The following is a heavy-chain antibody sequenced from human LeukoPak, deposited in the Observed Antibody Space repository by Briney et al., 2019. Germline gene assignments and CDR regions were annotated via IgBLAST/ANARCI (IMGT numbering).Heavy chain of an antibody. CDR3: ARDLYDSSGSEYFQH. D-gene: IGHD3-22*01. CDR1: GFAFSTYG. CDR2: IWYDGSKK. Sequence: PGRSLRLSCAASGFAFSTYGMHWVRQAPGKGLEWVALIWYDGSKKYYADSVKGRFTISRDNSKNTLYLQMNSLRAEDTAVYYCARDLYDSSGSEYFQHWGQGTLVTVSS. V-gene: IGHV3-33*01. J-gene: IGHJ1*01.